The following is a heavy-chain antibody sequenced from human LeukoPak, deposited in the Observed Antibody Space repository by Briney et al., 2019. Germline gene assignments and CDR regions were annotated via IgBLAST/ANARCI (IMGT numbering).Heavy chain of an antibody. J-gene: IGHJ4*02. V-gene: IGHV3-30*02. D-gene: IGHD2-2*01. CDR3: AKILEPYCTTTGCYQGYFDY. Sequence: PGGSLRLSCAASGFSFSNYGMHWVRQAPGKGLEWVAFIRYDGNYKYHIDSVKGRFTISRDNSKNTLYLQMNSLRPEDTAVYFCAKILEPYCTTTGCYQGYFDYWGQGTLVTVSS. CDR1: GFSFSNYG. CDR2: IRYDGNYK.